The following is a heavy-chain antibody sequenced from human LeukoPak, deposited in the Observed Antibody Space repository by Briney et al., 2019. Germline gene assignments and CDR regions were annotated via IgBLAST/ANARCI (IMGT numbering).Heavy chain of an antibody. CDR1: GGSVSSYY. V-gene: IGHV4-59*02. Sequence: KSSESLSLTCTVSGGSVSSYYWSWIRQPPGKGLEWIGYIHYSGSTDYNPSLKSRVTISVDTSKNQFSLKMNSVTAADTAIYYCARVQWLPLDVFNFWGQGTMVTVSS. CDR3: ARVQWLPLDVFNF. J-gene: IGHJ3*01. CDR2: IHYSGST. D-gene: IGHD6-19*01.